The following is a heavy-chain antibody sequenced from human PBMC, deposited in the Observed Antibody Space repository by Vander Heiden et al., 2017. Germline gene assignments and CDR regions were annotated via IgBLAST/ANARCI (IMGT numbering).Heavy chain of an antibody. J-gene: IGHJ5*01. CDR1: GGSLSGYY. Sequence: QVRLQQWGAGLLKPSETLSLTCAVYGGSLSGYYWTWIRQPPGKGLQWIGEIHHSGSANYNPSLKSRVSLSVDTSRNQFSLKVNSVTAADTAVYFCARVSTFYGSGTLNWFDPWGQGTLVAVSS. V-gene: IGHV4-34*01. CDR2: IHHSGSA. D-gene: IGHD3-10*01. CDR3: ARVSTFYGSGTLNWFDP.